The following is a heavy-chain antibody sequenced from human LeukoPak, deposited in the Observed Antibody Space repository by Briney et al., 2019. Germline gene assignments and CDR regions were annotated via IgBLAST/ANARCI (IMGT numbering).Heavy chain of an antibody. Sequence: GGSLRLSCAASGFTFSSYAMSWVRQAPGKGLEWVSAISGSGGSTYYADSVKGRFTISRDNSKNTLYPQMNSLRAEDTAVYYCAKDTRLITIFGVVTSAGSYYYGMDVWGQGTTVTVSS. J-gene: IGHJ6*02. V-gene: IGHV3-23*01. CDR2: ISGSGGST. CDR1: GFTFSSYA. CDR3: AKDTRLITIFGVVTSAGSYYYGMDV. D-gene: IGHD3-3*01.